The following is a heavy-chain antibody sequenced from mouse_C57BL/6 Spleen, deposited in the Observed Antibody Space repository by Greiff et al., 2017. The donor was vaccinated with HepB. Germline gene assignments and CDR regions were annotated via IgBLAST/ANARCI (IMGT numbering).Heavy chain of an antibody. Sequence: QVQLQQPGAELVKPGASVKLSCKASGYTFTSYWMQWVKQRPGQGLEWIGEIDPSDSYTNYNQKFKGKATLTVDTSSSTAYMQLSSLTSEDSAVYYCARHPYGSSPFDYWGQGTTLTVSS. CDR2: IDPSDSYT. CDR1: GYTFTSYW. J-gene: IGHJ2*01. D-gene: IGHD1-1*01. V-gene: IGHV1-50*01. CDR3: ARHPYGSSPFDY.